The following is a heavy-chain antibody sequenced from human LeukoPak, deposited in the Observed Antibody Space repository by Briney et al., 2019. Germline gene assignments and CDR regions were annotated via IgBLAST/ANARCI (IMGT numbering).Heavy chain of an antibody. CDR3: ARETNLDYDFWSGSMEDYYYYMDV. CDR1: GFTFDDYG. Sequence: GGSLRLSCAASGFTFDDYGMSWVRQAPGKGLEWVSGINWSGGSTGYADSVKGRFTISRDNAKNSLYLQMNSLRAEDTALYYCARETNLDYDFWSGSMEDYYYYMDVWGKGTTVTVSS. V-gene: IGHV3-20*04. D-gene: IGHD3-3*01. CDR2: INWSGGST. J-gene: IGHJ6*03.